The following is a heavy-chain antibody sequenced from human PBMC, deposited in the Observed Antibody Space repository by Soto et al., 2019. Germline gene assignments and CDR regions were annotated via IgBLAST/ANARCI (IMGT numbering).Heavy chain of an antibody. Sequence: GGSLRLSCAASGFTFSNYAMSWVRQAPGKGLEWVSAISGSGGSTYYADSVKGRFTISRDNSKNTLYLQMNSLRAEDTAVYYCANTRWELLAFFDYWGQGTLVTVYS. D-gene: IGHD1-26*01. CDR1: GFTFSNYA. J-gene: IGHJ4*02. V-gene: IGHV3-23*01. CDR2: ISGSGGST. CDR3: ANTRWELLAFFDY.